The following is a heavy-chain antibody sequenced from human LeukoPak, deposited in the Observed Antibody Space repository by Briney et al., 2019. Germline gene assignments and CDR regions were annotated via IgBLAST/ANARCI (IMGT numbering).Heavy chain of an antibody. Sequence: SETLSLTCTVSGGSINSYYWGWIRQPPGKGLEWIGSIYYSGSTYYNPSLKSRVTISVDTSKNQFSLKLSSVTAADTAVYYCARHRYSSSWYSLAYYYYYMDVWGKGTTVTISS. CDR3: ARHRYSSSWYSLAYYYYYMDV. CDR1: GGSINSYY. V-gene: IGHV4-39*01. J-gene: IGHJ6*03. CDR2: IYYSGST. D-gene: IGHD6-13*01.